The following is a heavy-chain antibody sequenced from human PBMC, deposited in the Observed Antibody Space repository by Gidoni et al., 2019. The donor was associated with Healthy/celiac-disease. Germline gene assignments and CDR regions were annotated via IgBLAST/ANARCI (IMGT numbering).Heavy chain of an antibody. J-gene: IGHJ6*03. Sequence: QLQLQESGSGLVKPSQTLSLTCAVSGGSISSGGYSWSWIRQPPGKGLEWIGYIYHSGSTYYNPSLKSRVTISVDRSKNQFSLKLSSVTAADTAVYYCARGVRFLGYYYYYMDVWGKGTTVTVSS. D-gene: IGHD3-3*01. V-gene: IGHV4-30-2*01. CDR1: GGSISSGGYS. CDR2: IYHSGST. CDR3: ARGVRFLGYYYYYMDV.